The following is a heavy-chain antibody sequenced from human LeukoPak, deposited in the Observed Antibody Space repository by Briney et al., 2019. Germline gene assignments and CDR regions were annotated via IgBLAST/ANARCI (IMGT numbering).Heavy chain of an antibody. CDR2: ISSNGGST. J-gene: IGHJ4*02. CDR3: ARHGHYDFWSGYSLDY. CDR1: GFTFSSYA. V-gene: IGHV3-64*01. D-gene: IGHD3-3*01. Sequence: GGSLRLSCAASGFTFSSYAMHWVRQAPGKGLEYVLAISSNGGSTYYANSVKGRFTISRDNSKNTLYLQMGSLRAEDMAVYYCARHGHYDFWSGYSLDYWGQGTLVTVSS.